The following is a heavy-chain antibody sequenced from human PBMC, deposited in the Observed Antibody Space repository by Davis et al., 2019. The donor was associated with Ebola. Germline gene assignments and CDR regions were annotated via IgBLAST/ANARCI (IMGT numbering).Heavy chain of an antibody. V-gene: IGHV1-2*06. CDR3: ASSIAVAGTGKVYYYGMDV. J-gene: IGHJ6*02. D-gene: IGHD6-19*01. CDR2: INPNSGGT. CDR1: GYTFTGYY. Sequence: AASVKVSCKASGYTFTGYYMHWVRQAPGQGLEWMGRINPNSGGTNYAQKFQDRVTITRDRYMSTAYMELSSLRSEDTAMYYCASSIAVAGTGKVYYYGMDVWGQGTTVTVSS.